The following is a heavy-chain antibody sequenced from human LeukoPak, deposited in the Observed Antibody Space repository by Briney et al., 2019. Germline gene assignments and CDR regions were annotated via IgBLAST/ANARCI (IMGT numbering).Heavy chain of an antibody. CDR1: GGSISSYY. J-gene: IGHJ6*03. CDR2: IYTSGST. V-gene: IGHV4-4*07. Sequence: SETLSLTCTVSGGSISSYYWSWIRQPAGKGLEWIGRIYTSGSTNYNPSLKSRVTMSVDTSKNQFSLKLSSVTAADTAVYYCARDDYGGSPYYYYYMDVWGKGTTVTVSS. CDR3: ARDDYGGSPYYYYYMDV. D-gene: IGHD4-23*01.